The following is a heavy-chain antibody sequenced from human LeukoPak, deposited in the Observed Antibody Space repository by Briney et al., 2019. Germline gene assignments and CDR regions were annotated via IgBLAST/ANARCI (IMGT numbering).Heavy chain of an antibody. CDR1: GGTFSSYA. CDR2: IIPIFGTA. J-gene: IGHJ5*02. D-gene: IGHD6-13*01. CDR3: ARTLYSSSWYVGNWFDP. Sequence: ASVKVSCKASGGTFSSYAISWVRQAPGQGLEWMGGIIPIFGTANYAQKFQGRVTITRDTSASTAYMELSSLRSEDTAVYYCARTLYSSSWYVGNWFDPWGQGTLVTVSS. V-gene: IGHV1-69*05.